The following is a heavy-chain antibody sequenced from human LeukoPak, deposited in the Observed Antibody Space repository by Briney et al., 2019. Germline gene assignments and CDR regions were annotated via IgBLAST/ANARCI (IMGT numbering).Heavy chain of an antibody. V-gene: IGHV3-30-3*01. Sequence: GTSLRLSCAASGFTFSSHAMHYLRQAPVKGLEWVAFISYDGNTIYYADSVRGRFTISRDNSKNTLYLQMNSLRAEDTAVYYCARARGYSYGLTDYWGQGTLVTVSS. CDR2: ISYDGNTI. J-gene: IGHJ4*02. CDR3: ARARGYSYGLTDY. D-gene: IGHD5-18*01. CDR1: GFTFSSHA.